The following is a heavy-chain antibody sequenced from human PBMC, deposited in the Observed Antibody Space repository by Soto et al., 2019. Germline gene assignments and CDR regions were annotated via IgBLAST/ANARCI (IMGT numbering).Heavy chain of an antibody. CDR1: GFTFSDYY. CDR2: ISSSSSYT. J-gene: IGHJ5*02. V-gene: IGHV3-11*06. Sequence: GGSLRLSCAASGFTFSDYYMSWIRQAPGKGLEWVSYISSSSSYTNYADSVKGRFTISRDNAKNSLYLQMNSLRAEDTAVYYCASQLKPTYNLFDPWGQGTLVTVSS. CDR3: ASQLKPTYNLFDP. D-gene: IGHD6-6*01.